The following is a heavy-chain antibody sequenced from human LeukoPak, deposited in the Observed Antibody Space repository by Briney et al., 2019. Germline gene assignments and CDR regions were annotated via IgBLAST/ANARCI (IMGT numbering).Heavy chain of an antibody. CDR3: ARPEQQLVPFDY. V-gene: IGHV3-23*01. D-gene: IGHD6-13*01. J-gene: IGHJ4*02. CDR2: ISGSGGST. Sequence: GGSLRLSCAASGFTFSSYAMSWVRQAPGKGLEWVSAISGSGGSTYYADSVKGRFTISRDNSKDTLYLQMNSLRAEDTAVYYYARPEQQLVPFDYWGQGTLVTVSS. CDR1: GFTFSSYA.